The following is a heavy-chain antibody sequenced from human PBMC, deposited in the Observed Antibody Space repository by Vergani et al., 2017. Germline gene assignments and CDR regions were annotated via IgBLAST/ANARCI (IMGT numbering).Heavy chain of an antibody. CDR3: VKEKIDLGSYFFDS. Sequence: QVQLVESGGGVVQPGRSLRLSCAASGFTFSSYAMPWVRQAPGKGLEWVAVISYDGSNKYYADSVKGRFTISRDNSNNTVFLQMHSLRAEDTAIYYCVKEKIDLGSYFFDSWGHGILVTVSS. CDR2: ISYDGSNK. D-gene: IGHD2/OR15-2a*01. V-gene: IGHV3-30-3*01. CDR1: GFTFSSYA. J-gene: IGHJ4*01.